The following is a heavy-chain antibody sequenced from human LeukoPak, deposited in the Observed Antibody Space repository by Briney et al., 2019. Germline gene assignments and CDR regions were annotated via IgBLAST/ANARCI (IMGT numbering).Heavy chain of an antibody. V-gene: IGHV1-18*01. CDR1: GYTFTSYG. CDR2: ISAYNGNT. D-gene: IGHD5-12*01. Sequence: GASVKVSCKASGYTFTSYGISWVRQAPGQGLEWMGWISAYNGNTNYAQKLQGRVTMTRDMSTSTVYMELSSLRSEDTAVYYCARDISGYAYMDVWGKGTTVTVSS. J-gene: IGHJ6*03. CDR3: ARDISGYAYMDV.